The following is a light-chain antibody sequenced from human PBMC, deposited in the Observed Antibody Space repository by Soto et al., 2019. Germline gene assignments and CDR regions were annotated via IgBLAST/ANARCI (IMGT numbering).Light chain of an antibody. CDR2: GAS. CDR1: RSVSSRY. J-gene: IGKJ4*01. V-gene: IGKV3-20*01. CDR3: QQFASSPLT. Sequence: EIVLTQSPGTLSLSPGERATLSCRASRSVSSRYLAWYQKTPGQAPRLLIYGASTRATGIPDRFSGSGSETDFTLTISRLEPEDFALYYCQQFASSPLTFGGGTKVEVK.